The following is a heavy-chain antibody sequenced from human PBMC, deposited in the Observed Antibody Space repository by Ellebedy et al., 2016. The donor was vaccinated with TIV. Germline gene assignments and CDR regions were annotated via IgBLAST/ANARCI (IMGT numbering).Heavy chain of an antibody. Sequence: AASVKVSCKASGHTFTGYYMHWVRQALGQGLEWMGWINLTTGGTNYAQKFQGRVTMTRDTSISTAYMELDRLRSDDTADYYCATHEQVSAAALDIWGQGTSVIVSS. CDR3: ATHEQVSAAALDI. CDR1: GHTFTGYY. CDR2: INLTTGGT. V-gene: IGHV1-2*02. J-gene: IGHJ3*02. D-gene: IGHD2-15*01.